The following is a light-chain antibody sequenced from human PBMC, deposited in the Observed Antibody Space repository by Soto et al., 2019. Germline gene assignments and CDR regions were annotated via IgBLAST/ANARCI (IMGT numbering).Light chain of an antibody. J-gene: IGLJ1*01. CDR3: ATWDDSLHGYV. Sequence: QSVLTQPPSASTTPGQKVTIACSGSNANIGNNKVNWYQQLPGTAPKLLIYSSNQRPSGVPDRFSGSKAGTSASLAISGLQSEDEANYYCATWDDSLHGYVFGAGTKLTVL. CDR2: SSN. V-gene: IGLV1-44*01. CDR1: NANIGNNK.